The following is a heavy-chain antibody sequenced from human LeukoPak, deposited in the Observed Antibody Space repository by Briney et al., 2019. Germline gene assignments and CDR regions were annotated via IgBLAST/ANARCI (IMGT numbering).Heavy chain of an antibody. V-gene: IGHV2-5*01. Sequence: SGPTQANLTKTLTLTCTFSESSLTTAGVGVGWIRQPPGKALEWLALIYWNNDNRYSPSLRARLTITKDTSKNQVVLTMTKMDPVDTATYYCAHYGDYRFLYYFDFWGQGSLVTVSS. CDR1: ESSLTTAGVG. J-gene: IGHJ4*02. CDR3: AHYGDYRFLYYFDF. CDR2: IYWNNDN. D-gene: IGHD4-17*01.